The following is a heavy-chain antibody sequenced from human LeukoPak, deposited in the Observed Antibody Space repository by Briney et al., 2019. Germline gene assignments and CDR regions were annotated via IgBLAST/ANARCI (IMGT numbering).Heavy chain of an antibody. V-gene: IGHV4-34*01. Sequence: SETLSLTCAVYGGSFSGYYWSWIRQPPGKGLEWIGSIYYSGSTYYNPSLKSRVTISVDTSKNQFSLKLSSVTAADTAVYYCARLSHDYGDYFFDYWGQGTLVTVSS. CDR2: IYYSGST. CDR3: ARLSHDYGDYFFDY. J-gene: IGHJ4*02. D-gene: IGHD4-17*01. CDR1: GGSFSGYY.